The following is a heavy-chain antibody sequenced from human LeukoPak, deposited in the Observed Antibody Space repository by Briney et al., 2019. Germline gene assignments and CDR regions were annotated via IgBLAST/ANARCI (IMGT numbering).Heavy chain of an antibody. V-gene: IGHV4-30-4*01. CDR3: ARVEEGYYDSSGYPGYYFDY. CDR1: GGSISSGDYY. D-gene: IGHD3-22*01. J-gene: IGHJ4*02. CDR2: IYYSGST. Sequence: SETLSLTCTVSGGSISSGDYYWSWIRQPPGKGLEWIGYIYYSGSTYYNPSLKSRVTISVDTSKNQFPLKLSSVTAADTAVYYCARVEEGYYDSSGYPGYYFDYWGQGTLVTVSS.